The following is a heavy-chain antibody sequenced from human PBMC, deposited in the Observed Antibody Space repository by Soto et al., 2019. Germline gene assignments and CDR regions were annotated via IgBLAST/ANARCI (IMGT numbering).Heavy chain of an antibody. CDR3: ARDGTAYYYDSSGMDY. Sequence: PGGSLRLSCAASGFTFSSYSMNWVRQAPGKGLEWVSSISSSSSYIYYADSVKGRFTISRDNAKNSLYLQMNSLRAEDTAVYYCARDGTAYYYDSSGMDYWGQGTLVTVS. J-gene: IGHJ4*02. CDR1: GFTFSSYS. D-gene: IGHD3-22*01. CDR2: ISSSSSYI. V-gene: IGHV3-21*01.